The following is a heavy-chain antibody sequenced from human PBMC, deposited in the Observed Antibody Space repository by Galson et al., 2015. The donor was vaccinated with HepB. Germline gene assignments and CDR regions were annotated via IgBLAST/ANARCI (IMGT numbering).Heavy chain of an antibody. J-gene: IGHJ4*02. D-gene: IGHD3-10*01. V-gene: IGHV3-30*04. CDR1: GFTFSSYA. CDR3: ARDGYYGSGSPFDY. Sequence: SLGLSCAASGFTFSSYAMHWVRQAPGKGLEWVAVISYDGTNKYYADSVKGRFTISRDNSKNILYLQMNSLRAEDTAVYYCARDGYYGSGSPFDYWGRGTLVTVSS. CDR2: ISYDGTNK.